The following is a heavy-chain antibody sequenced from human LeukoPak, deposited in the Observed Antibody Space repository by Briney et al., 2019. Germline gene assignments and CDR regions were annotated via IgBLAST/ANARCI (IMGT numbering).Heavy chain of an antibody. J-gene: IGHJ4*02. CDR2: ITSSSSSM. D-gene: IGHD7-27*01. CDR1: GFTFSIYT. V-gene: IGHV3-21*01. CDR3: ARDLAWGGY. Sequence: PGGSLRLSCVASGFTFSIYTMSWVRQAPGKGLEWVSSITSSSSSMYSADSVKGRLTVPRDDAKNSLYLQMNNLRAEDTAVYYCARDLAWGGYWGQGTLVTVSS.